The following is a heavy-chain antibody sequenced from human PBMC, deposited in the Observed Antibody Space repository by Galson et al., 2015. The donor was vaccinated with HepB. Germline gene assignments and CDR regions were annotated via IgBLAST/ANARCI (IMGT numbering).Heavy chain of an antibody. CDR1: GGSFSGYY. Sequence: ETLSLTCAVYGGSFSGYYWNWLRQPPGKGLEWIGEIDHSGSTNYNPSLKSRVTISVDTSKNQFSLKLASVTAADTAVFYCARKDAASGTPGAFHIWGQGTTVTVSS. V-gene: IGHV4-34*01. CDR3: ARKDAASGTPGAFHI. J-gene: IGHJ3*02. D-gene: IGHD6-13*01. CDR2: IDHSGST.